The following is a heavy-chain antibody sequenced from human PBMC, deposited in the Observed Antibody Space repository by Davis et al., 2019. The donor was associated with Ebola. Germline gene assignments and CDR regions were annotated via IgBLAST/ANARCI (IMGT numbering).Heavy chain of an antibody. V-gene: IGHV4-39*01. CDR3: ARLDTAYFDY. CDR2: IYYSGST. CDR1: GGSISSSSYY. D-gene: IGHD5-18*01. Sequence: PGGSLRLSCTVSGGSISSSSYYWGWIRQPPGKGLEWIGSIYYSGSTYYNPSLKSRVTISVDTSKNQFSLKLSSVTAADTAVYYCARLDTAYFDYWGQGTLVTVSS. J-gene: IGHJ4*02.